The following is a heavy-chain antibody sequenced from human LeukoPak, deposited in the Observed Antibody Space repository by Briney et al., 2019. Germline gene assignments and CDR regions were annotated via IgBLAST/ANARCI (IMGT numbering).Heavy chain of an antibody. CDR3: ASVRYSSSWYLDY. D-gene: IGHD6-13*01. J-gene: IGHJ4*02. Sequence: PGGSLRLSCAASGFTFSSYEMNWVRQAPGKGLEWVSYISSSGSTIYYADSVKGRSTISRDNAKNSLYLQMNSLRAEDTAVYYCASVRYSSSWYLDYWGQGTLVTVSS. V-gene: IGHV3-48*03. CDR1: GFTFSSYE. CDR2: ISSSGSTI.